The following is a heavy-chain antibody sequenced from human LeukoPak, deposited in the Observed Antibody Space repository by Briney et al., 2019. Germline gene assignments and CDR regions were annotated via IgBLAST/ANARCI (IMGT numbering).Heavy chain of an antibody. CDR2: INPNSGGT. CDR1: GYTFTGYY. CDR3: ARGRGRITMVRGAAEAEYFQH. D-gene: IGHD3-10*01. Sequence: ASVKVSCKASGYTFTGYYMHWVRQAPGQGLEWMGWINPNSGGTNYAQKFQGRVTMTRDTSISTAYMELSRLRSDDTAVYYCARGRGRITMVRGAAEAEYFQHWGQGTLVTVSS. J-gene: IGHJ1*01. V-gene: IGHV1-2*02.